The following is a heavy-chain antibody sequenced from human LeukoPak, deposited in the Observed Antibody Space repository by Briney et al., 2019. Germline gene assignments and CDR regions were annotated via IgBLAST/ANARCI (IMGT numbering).Heavy chain of an antibody. V-gene: IGHV4-31*03. CDR2: IYYSGST. Sequence: SETLSLTCTVSGGSISSGGYYWSWIRQHPGKGLEWIGYIYYSGSTYYNPSLKSRVTISVDTSKNQFSLKLSSVTAADTAVYYCARVFSASMDYWGQGTLVTVSS. CDR1: GGSISSGGYY. CDR3: ARVFSASMDY. J-gene: IGHJ4*02. D-gene: IGHD1-26*01.